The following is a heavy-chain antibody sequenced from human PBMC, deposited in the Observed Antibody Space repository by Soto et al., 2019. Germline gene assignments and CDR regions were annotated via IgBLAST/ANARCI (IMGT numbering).Heavy chain of an antibody. CDR3: TTVFVY. D-gene: IGHD3-3*01. Sequence: GGSLRLSCAASGFTFTNYWMHWVRQVPGKGLVWVSRIDGVGTGTSYSDSVRGRFTISRDNAENTLYLQMNSLRAEDTAVYYCTTVFVYWGQGTPVTVSS. CDR2: IDGVGTGT. CDR1: GFTFTNYW. J-gene: IGHJ1*01. V-gene: IGHV3-74*01.